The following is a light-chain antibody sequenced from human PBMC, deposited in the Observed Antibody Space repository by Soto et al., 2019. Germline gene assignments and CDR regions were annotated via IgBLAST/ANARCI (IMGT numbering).Light chain of an antibody. V-gene: IGLV2-14*03. CDR2: DVS. CDR3: SSYTSSNTVV. J-gene: IGLJ3*02. CDR1: SSDVGSYNY. Sequence: QSVLTQPASVSGSPGQSITISCTGTSSDVGSYNYVSWYQQHPDKAPKLMIYDVSNRPSGVSNRFSGSKSGNTASLTISGLQAEDAADYYCSSYTSSNTVVFGGGTKLTVL.